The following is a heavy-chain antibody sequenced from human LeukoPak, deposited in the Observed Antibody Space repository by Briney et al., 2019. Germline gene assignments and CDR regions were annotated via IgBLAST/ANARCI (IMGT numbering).Heavy chain of an antibody. D-gene: IGHD3-22*01. CDR1: GFTFSSYW. CDR2: ISSSSSYI. Sequence: GGSLRLSCAASGFTFSSYWMSWVRQAPGKGLEWVSSISSSSSYIYYADSVKGRFTISRDNAKNSLYLQMNSLRAEDTAVYYCARGGWPSWYYYDSSGYYLGNVGGTNYFDYWGQGTLVTVSS. CDR3: ARGGWPSWYYYDSSGYYLGNVGGTNYFDY. J-gene: IGHJ4*02. V-gene: IGHV3-21*01.